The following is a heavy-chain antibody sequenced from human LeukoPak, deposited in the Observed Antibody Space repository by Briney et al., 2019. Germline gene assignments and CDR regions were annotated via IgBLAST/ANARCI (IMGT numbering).Heavy chain of an antibody. CDR2: ISSSGSAI. Sequence: GGSLRLSCAASGFTFSSYEMNWVRQAPGKGLEWVSFISSSGSAIHYADSVRGRFTISRDNSKNTLYLQMIGLRAEDTAVYFCAKGSGWFQIHDFDYWGQGTLVTVSS. J-gene: IGHJ4*02. CDR1: GFTFSSYE. V-gene: IGHV3-48*03. CDR3: AKGSGWFQIHDFDY. D-gene: IGHD6-13*01.